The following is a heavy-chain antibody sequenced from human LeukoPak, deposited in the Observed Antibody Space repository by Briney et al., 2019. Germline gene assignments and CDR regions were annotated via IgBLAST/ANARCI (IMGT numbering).Heavy chain of an antibody. Sequence: SETLSLTCTVSGGSISSYYWSWIRQPAGKGLEWIGRIYTSGSTNYNPSLKSRVTMSVDTSKNQFSLKLSSVTAADTAVYYCARRPPAGQQQTYAFDIWGQGTMVTVSS. D-gene: IGHD6-13*01. CDR2: IYTSGST. CDR3: ARRPPAGQQQTYAFDI. J-gene: IGHJ3*02. CDR1: GGSISSYY. V-gene: IGHV4-4*07.